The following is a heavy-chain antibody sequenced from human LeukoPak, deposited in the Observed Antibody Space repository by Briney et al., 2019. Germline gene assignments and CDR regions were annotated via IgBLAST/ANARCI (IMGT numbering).Heavy chain of an antibody. V-gene: IGHV1-18*01. CDR2: ISAYNGNT. CDR1: GYTFISYG. D-gene: IGHD6-13*01. J-gene: IGHJ4*02. Sequence: ASVKVSCKASGYTFISYGISWVRQAPGQGPEWMGWISAYNGNTNYAQKLQGRVTLTTDTSTSTAYMELRSLRSDDTAVYYCARGGYSSSWYDLDYWGQGTLVTVSS. CDR3: ARGGYSSSWYDLDY.